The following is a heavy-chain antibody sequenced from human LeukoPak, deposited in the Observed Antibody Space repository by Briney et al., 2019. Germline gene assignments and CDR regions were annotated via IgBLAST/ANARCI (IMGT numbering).Heavy chain of an antibody. Sequence: SETLSLTCAVYGGSFSGYYWSWIRQPPGKGLEWIGEINHSGSTNYNPSLKSRVTISVDTPKNQFSLKLSSVTAADTAVYYCARRGANWALRWGQGTLVTVSS. CDR1: GGSFSGYY. CDR2: INHSGST. CDR3: ARRGANWALR. V-gene: IGHV4-34*01. J-gene: IGHJ4*02. D-gene: IGHD7-27*01.